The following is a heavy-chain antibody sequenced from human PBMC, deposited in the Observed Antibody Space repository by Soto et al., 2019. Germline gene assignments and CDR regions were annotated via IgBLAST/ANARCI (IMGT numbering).Heavy chain of an antibody. J-gene: IGHJ3*02. V-gene: IGHV1-18*01. CDR1: WYTFSSYG. Sequence: GASVKVSCKAFWYTFSSYGISWVRQAPGQGLEWMGWISAYNGNTNYAQKLQGRVTMTTDTSTSTAYMELRSLRSDDTAVYYCARWDYGGKSDAFDIWGQGTMVTVSS. CDR2: ISAYNGNT. CDR3: ARWDYGGKSDAFDI. D-gene: IGHD4-17*01.